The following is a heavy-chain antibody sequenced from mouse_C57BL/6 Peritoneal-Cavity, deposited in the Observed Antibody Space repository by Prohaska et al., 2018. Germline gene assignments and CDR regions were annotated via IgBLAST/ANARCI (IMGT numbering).Heavy chain of an antibody. J-gene: IGHJ3*01. V-gene: IGHV1-59*01. Sequence: QRPGQGLEWIGVIDPSDSYTNYNQKFKGKATLTVDTSSSTDYMQLSSLTSEDSAVYYCARVGFAYGGQGTLVTVSA. CDR3: ARVGFAY. CDR2: IDPSDSYT.